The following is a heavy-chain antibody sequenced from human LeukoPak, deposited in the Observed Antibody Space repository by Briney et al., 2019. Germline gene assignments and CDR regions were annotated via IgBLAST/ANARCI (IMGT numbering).Heavy chain of an antibody. V-gene: IGHV4-4*07. CDR1: GGSISSYY. CDR3: ARDLVFWSGYSQEGDYYYYMDV. J-gene: IGHJ6*03. Sequence: SETLSLTCTVSGGSISSYYWSWIRQPAGKGLEWIGRIYTSGSTNYNPSLKSRVTMSVDTSKNQFSLKLSSVTAADTAVYYCARDLVFWSGYSQEGDYYYYMDVWGKGTTVTVSS. D-gene: IGHD3-3*01. CDR2: IYTSGST.